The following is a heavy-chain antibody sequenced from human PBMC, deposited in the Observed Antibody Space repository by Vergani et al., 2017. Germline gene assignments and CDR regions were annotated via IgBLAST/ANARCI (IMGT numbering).Heavy chain of an antibody. Sequence: QLQLQESGPGLVKPSETLSLTCTVSGGSISSSSYYWGWIRQPPGKGLEWIGSIYYSGSTYYNPSLKSRVTISVDTSKNQFSLKLSSVTAADTAVYYCARDRAVAGRGIDYWGQGTLVTVSS. CDR3: ARDRAVAGRGIDY. J-gene: IGHJ4*02. D-gene: IGHD6-19*01. CDR1: GGSISSSSYY. V-gene: IGHV4-39*07. CDR2: IYYSGST.